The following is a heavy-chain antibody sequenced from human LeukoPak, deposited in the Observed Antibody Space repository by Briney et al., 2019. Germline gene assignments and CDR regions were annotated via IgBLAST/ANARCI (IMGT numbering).Heavy chain of an antibody. CDR2: IYPRDGST. CDR3: ARDQEGFDY. CDR1: GYTFTSNY. J-gene: IGHJ4*02. Sequence: ASVKVSCKASGYTFTSNYIHWVRQAHGQGLEWMGMIYPRDGSTSYAQKFQGRVTVTRDTSTSTVHMELSGLRSEATAVYYCARDQEGFDYWGQGTLVTVSS. V-gene: IGHV1-46*01.